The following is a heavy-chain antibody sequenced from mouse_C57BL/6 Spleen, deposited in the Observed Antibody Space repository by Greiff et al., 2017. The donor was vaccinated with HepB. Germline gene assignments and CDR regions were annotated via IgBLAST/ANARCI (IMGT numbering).Heavy chain of an antibody. CDR3: AIDDYDGGFAY. D-gene: IGHD2-4*01. CDR1: GYSITSGYY. V-gene: IGHV3-6*01. Sequence: EVKLMESGPGLVKPSQSLSLTCSVTGYSITSGYYWNWIRQFPGNKLEWMGYISYDGSNNYNPSLKNRISITRDTSKNQFFLKLNSVTTEDTATYYCAIDDYDGGFAYWGQGTLVTVSA. CDR2: ISYDGSN. J-gene: IGHJ3*01.